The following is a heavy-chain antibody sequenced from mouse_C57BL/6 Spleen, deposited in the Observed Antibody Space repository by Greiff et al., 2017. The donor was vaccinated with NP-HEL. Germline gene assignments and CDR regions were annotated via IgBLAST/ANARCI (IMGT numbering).Heavy chain of an antibody. CDR2: FHPYNDDT. D-gene: IGHD1-1*01. V-gene: IGHV1-47*01. CDR3: ARRGYGSSYYAMDY. Sequence: VQLQQSGAELVKPVASVKMSCKASGYTFTTYPIEWMKQNHGKSLEWIGNFHPYNDDTKYNEKFKGKATLTVEKSSSTVYLELSRLTSDDSAVYYCARRGYGSSYYAMDYWGQGTSVTVSS. CDR1: GYTFTTYP. J-gene: IGHJ4*01.